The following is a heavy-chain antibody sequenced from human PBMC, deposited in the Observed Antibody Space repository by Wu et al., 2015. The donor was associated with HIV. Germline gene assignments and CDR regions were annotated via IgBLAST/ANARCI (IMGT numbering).Heavy chain of an antibody. J-gene: IGHJ4*02. CDR3: ARSTPGGLAARPGSDY. CDR1: GYIFSRYG. CDR2: VSPYTGET. D-gene: IGHD6-6*01. Sequence: QVQLVQFGTEVKKPGASVKVSCKGFGYIFSRYGLIWVRQAPGEGLEWMGWVSPYTGETTYAESLQGRVTMTVEPAKNTVYMELRSLTSDDTGVYFCARSTPGGLAARPGSDYWGQGTQVIVSA. V-gene: IGHV1-18*01.